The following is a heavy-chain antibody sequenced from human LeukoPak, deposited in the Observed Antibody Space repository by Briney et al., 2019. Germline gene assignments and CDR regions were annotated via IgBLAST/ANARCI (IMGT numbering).Heavy chain of an antibody. CDR3: ARGCFDFLDAFDI. D-gene: IGHD3-3*01. CDR1: GFTFSSYA. CDR2: ISGSGGST. J-gene: IGHJ3*02. V-gene: IGHV3-23*01. Sequence: PGGSLRLSCAASGFTFSSYAMSWVRQAPGKGLEWVSAISGSGGSTYYADSVKGRFTISRDNSKNTLYLQMNSLRAEDTAVYYCARGCFDFLDAFDIWGQGTMVTVSS.